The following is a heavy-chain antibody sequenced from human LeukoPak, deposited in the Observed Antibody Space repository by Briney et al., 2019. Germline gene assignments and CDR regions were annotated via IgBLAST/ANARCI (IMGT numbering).Heavy chain of an antibody. CDR1: GFTFSSYG. V-gene: IGHV3-30*02. D-gene: IGHD2-2*01. CDR2: IRYDGSNK. CDR3: AKGPRSIVVVPAAILH. J-gene: IGHJ4*02. Sequence: GGSLRLSCAASGFTFSSYGMHWVRQAPGKGLEWVAFIRYDGSNKYYADSVKGRFTISRDNSKNTLYLQMNSLRAEDTAVYYCAKGPRSIVVVPAAILHWGQGTLVTVSS.